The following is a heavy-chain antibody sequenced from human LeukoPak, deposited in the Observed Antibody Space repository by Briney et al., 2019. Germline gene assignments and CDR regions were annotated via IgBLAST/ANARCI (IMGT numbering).Heavy chain of an antibody. Sequence: GGSLRLSCAASGFTFSSFDMHWVRQPTGQGLEWVSTIGTASDTYYPGSVEGRFTLSRDNAKNSLYLQMNSLTAGNTAVYYCARGPPRGKYYYMDVWGKGTTVTVSS. CDR3: ARGPPRGKYYYMDV. CDR1: GFTFSSFD. D-gene: IGHD1-1*01. CDR2: IGTASDT. J-gene: IGHJ6*03. V-gene: IGHV3-13*01.